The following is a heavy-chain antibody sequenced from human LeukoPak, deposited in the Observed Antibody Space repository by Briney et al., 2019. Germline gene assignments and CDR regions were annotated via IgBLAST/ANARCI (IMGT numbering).Heavy chain of an antibody. V-gene: IGHV3-21*04. CDR2: ISSSSSYI. CDR3: ARVLSGFGVWGSSESDY. J-gene: IGHJ4*02. D-gene: IGHD3-16*01. CDR1: GFTFSSYS. Sequence: GGSLRLSCAASGFTFSSYSMNWVRQAPGKGLEWVSSISSSSSYIYYADSVKGRFTISRDNAKNSLYLQMNSLRAEATALDYLARVLSGFGVWGSSESDYWLLGTLVTVFS.